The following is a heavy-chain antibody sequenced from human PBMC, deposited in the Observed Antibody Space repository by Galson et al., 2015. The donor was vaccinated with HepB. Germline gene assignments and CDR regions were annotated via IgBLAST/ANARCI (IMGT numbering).Heavy chain of an antibody. D-gene: IGHD3-10*01. Sequence: SLRLSCAASGFTFSNAWMSWVRQAPGKGLEWVGRIKSKTDGGTTDYAAPVKGRFTISRDDSKNTLYLQMNSLKTEDTAVYYCTTEFNYYGSGSLLGWFDPWGQGTLVTVSS. CDR2: IKSKTDGGTT. CDR1: GFTFSNAW. J-gene: IGHJ5*02. CDR3: TTEFNYYGSGSLLGWFDP. V-gene: IGHV3-15*01.